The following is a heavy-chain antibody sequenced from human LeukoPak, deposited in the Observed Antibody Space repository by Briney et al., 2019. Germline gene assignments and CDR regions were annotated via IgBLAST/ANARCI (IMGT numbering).Heavy chain of an antibody. D-gene: IGHD3-22*01. CDR1: GDSISNYY. CDR3: ARCLNTYYYDNSGYSPEHYYMDV. J-gene: IGHJ6*03. Sequence: SQTLSLTCTVDGDSISNYYWSWVRQPAGEGLEWIGRIYACGSSNYNPSLKSRITMSVDTSKNQFSLKLSSVTAADTAVYYCARCLNTYYYDNSGYSPEHYYMDVWGKGTTVIVSS. V-gene: IGHV4-4*07. CDR2: IYACGSS.